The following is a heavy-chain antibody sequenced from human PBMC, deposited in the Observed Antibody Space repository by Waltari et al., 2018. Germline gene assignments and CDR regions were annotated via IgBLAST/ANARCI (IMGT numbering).Heavy chain of an antibody. J-gene: IGHJ4*02. CDR3: ARDRGYYDNSGSPIGGMHY. V-gene: IGHV3-53*01. CDR2: ITGGGTK. D-gene: IGHD3-22*01. Sequence: DVQLVESGGGLIQPGGSLRLSCAASGITVSSNYINWVRQAPRRGLEWVSLITGGGTKNYADSGKGRFTRSRDNTKNTFYLQMNSLRADDTAVYFCARDRGYYDNSGSPIGGMHYWGQGTLVTVSS. CDR1: GITVSSNY.